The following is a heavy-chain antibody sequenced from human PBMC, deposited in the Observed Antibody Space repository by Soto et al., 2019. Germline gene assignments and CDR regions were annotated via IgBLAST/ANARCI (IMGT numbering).Heavy chain of an antibody. D-gene: IGHD2-2*01. CDR2: IDYDGTTT. V-gene: IGHV3-74*01. Sequence: EVQLVESGGGLVQPGGSLRLSCAASGFSFDSYWMHWVRQAPGQGPMWVARIDYDGTTTNYADSVKGRFTISRDNAKSTLYLQMSSVRPEDTAVYYCTRGPRASSGGTGAYWGKGTLVTVSS. J-gene: IGHJ1*01. CDR3: TRGPRASSGGTGAY. CDR1: GFSFDSYW.